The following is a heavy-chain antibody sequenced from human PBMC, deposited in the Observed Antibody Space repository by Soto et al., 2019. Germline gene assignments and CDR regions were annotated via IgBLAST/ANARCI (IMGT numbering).Heavy chain of an antibody. Sequence: ASVKVSCKASGYTFTGNYIHWVRQAPGQGLEWMGWINPNSGGTKYAQKFQGRVTMTRDTSISTAYMELSGLRYDDTAVYHCARGAYSSTGPAHYWGQGTMV. V-gene: IGHV1-2*02. CDR3: ARGAYSSTGPAHY. CDR1: GYTFTGNY. D-gene: IGHD2-2*01. CDR2: INPNSGGT. J-gene: IGHJ4*02.